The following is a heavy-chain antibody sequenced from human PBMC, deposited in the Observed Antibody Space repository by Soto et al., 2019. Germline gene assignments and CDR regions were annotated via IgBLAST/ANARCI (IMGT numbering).Heavy chain of an antibody. J-gene: IGHJ5*02. Sequence: SETLSLTCTVSGVSISSYYWSWIRQPPGKGLEWIGYIYYSGSTNYNPSLKSRVTISVDTSKNQFSLKLSSVTAADTAVYYCARIEAVAGIWCFDPWGQGTLVTVSS. CDR3: ARIEAVAGIWCFDP. V-gene: IGHV4-59*08. CDR1: GVSISSYY. D-gene: IGHD6-19*01. CDR2: IYYSGST.